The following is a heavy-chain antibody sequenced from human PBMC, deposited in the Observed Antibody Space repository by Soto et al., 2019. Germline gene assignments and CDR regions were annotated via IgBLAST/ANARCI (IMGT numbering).Heavy chain of an antibody. V-gene: IGHV3-33*01. CDR1: GFTFSNYG. D-gene: IGHD3-3*02. Sequence: GGSLRLSCAASGFTFSNYGIHWVRQAPGKGLEWVAVIWFDGSNKYYADSVMGRFTISRDNSKNMLYLQMNSLRAEDTAMYYCARDRGGIFGVAITDYFFDYWGQGTLVTVSS. CDR3: ARDRGGIFGVAITDYFFDY. CDR2: IWFDGSNK. J-gene: IGHJ4*02.